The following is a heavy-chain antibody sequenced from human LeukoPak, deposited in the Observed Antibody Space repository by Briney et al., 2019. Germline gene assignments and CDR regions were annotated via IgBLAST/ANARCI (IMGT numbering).Heavy chain of an antibody. CDR2: ISAYNGNT. J-gene: IGHJ4*02. CDR1: GYTFTSYD. Sequence: ASVKVSCKASGYTFTSYDINWVRQATGQGLEWMGWISAYNGNTNYAQKLQGRVTMTRDTSISTAYMELSRLRSDDTAVYYCARGSGGDYSPFDYWGQGTLVTVSS. CDR3: ARGSGGDYSPFDY. V-gene: IGHV1-18*01. D-gene: IGHD4-11*01.